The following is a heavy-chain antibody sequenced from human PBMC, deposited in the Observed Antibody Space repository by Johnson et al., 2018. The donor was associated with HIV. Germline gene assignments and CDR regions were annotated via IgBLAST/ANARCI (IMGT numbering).Heavy chain of an antibody. J-gene: IGHJ3*02. Sequence: QVQLVESGGGVVQPGRSLRLSCAASGFTFSNYAMHWVRQAPGKGLEWVAVIWYNGSNKHYAGSVKGRFTISRDNSKNTLYLQMNSLRVEDTAVYYCARDTAAAALRAFDIWGKGTMVTVSS. CDR1: GFTFSNYA. V-gene: IGHV3-33*01. CDR2: IWYNGSNK. CDR3: ARDTAAAALRAFDI. D-gene: IGHD6-13*01.